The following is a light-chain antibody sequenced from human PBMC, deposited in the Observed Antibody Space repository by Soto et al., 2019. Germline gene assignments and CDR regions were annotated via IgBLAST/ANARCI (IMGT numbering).Light chain of an antibody. CDR2: EDT. Sequence: QSALTQPASVSGSPGQSIISSCTGTSSDVWTYNLVSWYQQHPRKAPKVMIYEDTKRPSGVSTRFSGSKSGITASLTTSGLQAEDEGNYYCCLYAGSRMWVFGGGTQLTVL. CDR3: CLYAGSRMWV. CDR1: SSDVWTYNL. V-gene: IGLV2-23*01. J-gene: IGLJ3*02.